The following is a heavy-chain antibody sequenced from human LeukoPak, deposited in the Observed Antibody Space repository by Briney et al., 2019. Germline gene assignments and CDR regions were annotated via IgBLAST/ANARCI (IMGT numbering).Heavy chain of an antibody. D-gene: IGHD1-1*01. CDR3: ARDPWLEPWDY. J-gene: IGHJ4*02. CDR2: ISAYNGNT. Sequence: ASVKVSCKASGYTFTSYGISWVRQAPGQGLEWMGWISAYNGNTNYAQKLQGRVTMTTDTSTSTAQMELRSLRSDDTAVYYCARDPWLEPWDYWGQGTLVTVSS. CDR1: GYTFTSYG. V-gene: IGHV1-18*01.